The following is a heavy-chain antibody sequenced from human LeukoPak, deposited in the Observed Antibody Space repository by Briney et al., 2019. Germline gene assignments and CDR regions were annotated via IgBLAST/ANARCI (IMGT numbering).Heavy chain of an antibody. Sequence: GGSLRLSCAASGFIFSNVWMNWVRQAPGKGLEWVGRIKSKTDGGTTDYAAPVKGRFTISRDDSKNTLYLQMNSLKTEDSAVYYCAKDQGIAVAGTSALGFDYWGQGTLVTVSS. CDR1: GFIFSNVW. CDR3: AKDQGIAVAGTSALGFDY. J-gene: IGHJ4*02. V-gene: IGHV3-15*01. CDR2: IKSKTDGGTT. D-gene: IGHD6-19*01.